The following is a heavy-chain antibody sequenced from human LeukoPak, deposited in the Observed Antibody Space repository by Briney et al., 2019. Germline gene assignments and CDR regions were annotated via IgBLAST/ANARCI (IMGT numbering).Heavy chain of an antibody. J-gene: IGHJ4*02. CDR2: IYSGGST. V-gene: IGHV3-53*01. CDR1: RFIVSHNY. D-gene: IGHD2-15*01. CDR3: ARPHCGGGSCYLDY. Sequence: GGSLRLSCAASRFIVSHNYMSWVRQAPGKGLESVSLIYSGGSTYYADSVKGRFTISRDNSKNTLYLQMNNLRVEDAAVYYCARPHCGGGSCYLDYWGQGTLVTVSS.